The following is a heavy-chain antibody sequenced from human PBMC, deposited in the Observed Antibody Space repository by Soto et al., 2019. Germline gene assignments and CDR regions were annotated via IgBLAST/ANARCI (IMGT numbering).Heavy chain of an antibody. CDR2: IYYSGST. J-gene: IGHJ4*02. CDR3: ARSPADTAMVFFDY. CDR1: GGSISSGGYY. V-gene: IGHV4-31*03. Sequence: SETLSLTCTVSGGSISSGGYYWSWIRQHPGKGLEWIGYIYYSGSTYYNPSLKSRVTISVDTSKNQFSLKLSSVTAADTAVYYCARSPADTAMVFFDYWGQGTLVTVSS. D-gene: IGHD5-18*01.